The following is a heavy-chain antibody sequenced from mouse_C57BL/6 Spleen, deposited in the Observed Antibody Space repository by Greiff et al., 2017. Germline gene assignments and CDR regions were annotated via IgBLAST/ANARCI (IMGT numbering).Heavy chain of an antibody. CDR1: GYTFTSYW. D-gene: IGHD1-1*01. CDR2: IDPSDSYT. V-gene: IGHV1-50*01. CDR3: ARCYGSDFDY. J-gene: IGHJ2*01. Sequence: QVQLKQPGAELVKPGASVKLSCKASGYTFTSYWMQWVKQRPGQGLEWIGEIDPSDSYTNYNQKFKGKATLTVDTSSSTAYMQLSSLTSEDSAVYYCARCYGSDFDYWGQGTTLTVSS.